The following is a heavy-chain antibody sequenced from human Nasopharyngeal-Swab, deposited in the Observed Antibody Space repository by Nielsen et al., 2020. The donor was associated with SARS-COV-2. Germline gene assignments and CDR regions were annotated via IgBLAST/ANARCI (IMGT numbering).Heavy chain of an antibody. CDR1: GYSFSTYW. CDR2: IYPGDSDT. Sequence: GESLKISCKGSGYSFSTYWIAWVRQMPGKGLQWMGMIYPGDSDTRYSPSFQGQVTISADKSISTAYLQWSSLKASDTAMYFCARLGIAAAAGTFDIWGQGTMVTVSS. V-gene: IGHV5-51*01. CDR3: ARLGIAAAAGTFDI. D-gene: IGHD6-13*01. J-gene: IGHJ3*02.